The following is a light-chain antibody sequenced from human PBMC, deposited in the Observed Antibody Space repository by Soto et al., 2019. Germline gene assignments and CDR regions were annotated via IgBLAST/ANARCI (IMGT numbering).Light chain of an antibody. Sequence: QSALTQPASVSGSPGQSITISCTGTSLVSWYQQHPGKAPKFMIYEGSKRPSGVSNRFSGSKSGNTASLTISGLQAEDEADYYCCSYAGQRVVFGGGTKLTVL. CDR2: EGS. V-gene: IGLV2-23*01. J-gene: IGLJ2*01. CDR1: SL. CDR3: CSYAGQRVV.